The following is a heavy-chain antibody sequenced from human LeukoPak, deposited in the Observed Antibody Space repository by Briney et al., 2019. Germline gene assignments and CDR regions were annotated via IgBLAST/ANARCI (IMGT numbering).Heavy chain of an antibody. D-gene: IGHD1-26*01. J-gene: IGHJ4*02. CDR2: TSSSDAGT. Sequence: GGSLRLSCAASGFTLSTYAMSWVRQTPGKGLEWVAATSSSDAGTYHADSVRGRFTISRDNAKGSLYLQMNSLRAEDTAVYYCARDAIVTDFWGQGTLVTVSS. V-gene: IGHV3-23*01. CDR1: GFTLSTYA. CDR3: ARDAIVTDF.